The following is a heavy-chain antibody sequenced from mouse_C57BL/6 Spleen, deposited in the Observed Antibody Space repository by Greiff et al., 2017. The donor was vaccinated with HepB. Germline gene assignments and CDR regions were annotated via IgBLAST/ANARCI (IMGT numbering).Heavy chain of an antibody. CDR3: AKSGGYYGSSYAMDY. V-gene: IGHV2-5*01. CDR1: GFSLTSYG. CDR2: IWRGGST. D-gene: IGHD1-1*01. Sequence: VMLVESGPGLVQPSQSLSITCTVSGFSLTSYGVHWVRQSPGKGLEWLGVIWRGGSTDYNAAFMSRLSITKDNSKSQVFFKMNSLQADDTAIYYCAKSGGYYGSSYAMDYWGQGTSVTVSS. J-gene: IGHJ4*01.